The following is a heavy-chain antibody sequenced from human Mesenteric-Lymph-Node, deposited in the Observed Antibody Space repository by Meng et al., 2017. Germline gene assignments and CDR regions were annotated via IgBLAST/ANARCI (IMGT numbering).Heavy chain of an antibody. CDR3: ARENYFYFDY. Sequence: GESLKISCAASGFSFSDYYMSWIRQAPGKGLEWVSSISSSGSTIDYADSVKGRFTISRDNTKNSLYLQMSSLRAEDTALYYCARENYFYFDYWGQGTLVTVSS. D-gene: IGHD3-10*01. V-gene: IGHV3-11*04. CDR1: GFSFSDYY. CDR2: ISSSGSTI. J-gene: IGHJ4*02.